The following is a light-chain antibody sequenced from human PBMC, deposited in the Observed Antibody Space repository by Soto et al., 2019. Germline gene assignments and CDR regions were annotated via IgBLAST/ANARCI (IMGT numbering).Light chain of an antibody. V-gene: IGKV1-27*01. CDR1: PGISSY. CDR3: QKYNSAPTWT. J-gene: IGKJ1*01. CDR2: AAS. Sequence: DIQMTQSPSSLSASVGDRVTITCRASPGISSYLAWYQQKPGKVPKLLIYAASTLPAGVPSRFSGSGSGTDFTRTISSLQPEDVATYYWQKYNSAPTWTFGQGTKVEIK.